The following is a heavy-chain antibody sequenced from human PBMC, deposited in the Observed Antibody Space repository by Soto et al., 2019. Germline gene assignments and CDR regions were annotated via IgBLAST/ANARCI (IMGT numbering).Heavy chain of an antibody. V-gene: IGHV4-30-4*01. D-gene: IGHD3-22*01. CDR2: IYYSGST. CDR3: ARQGLGVLHGLVDV. CDR1: GGSISSGDYY. J-gene: IGHJ6*02. Sequence: PSETLSLTCTVSGGSISSGDYYWSWIRQPPGKGLEWIGYIYYSGSTYYNPSLKSRVTISVDTSKNQFSLKLSSVTAADTAVYYCARQGLGVLHGLVDVWGQGTTVTVSS.